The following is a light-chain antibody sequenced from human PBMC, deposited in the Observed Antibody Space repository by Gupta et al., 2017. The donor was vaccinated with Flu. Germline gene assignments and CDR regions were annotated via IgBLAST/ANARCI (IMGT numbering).Light chain of an antibody. V-gene: IGLV4-69*01. Sequence: QVVLTQSPSASASLGASVKLTCTLRSGHSTYAIAWHQQQPKKGPRYLMNLNSDGSHSKGDGIPDRFSGSSSGAERYLTISSLQSEDEADYYCQTWGTGIGVFGGGTKLTVL. CDR3: QTWGTGIGV. CDR2: LNSDGSH. J-gene: IGLJ3*02. CDR1: SGHSTYA.